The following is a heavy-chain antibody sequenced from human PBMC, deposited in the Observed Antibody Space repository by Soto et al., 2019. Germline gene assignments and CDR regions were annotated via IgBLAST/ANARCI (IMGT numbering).Heavy chain of an antibody. CDR2: IDPSDSYT. V-gene: IGHV5-10-1*01. D-gene: IGHD6-6*01. J-gene: IGHJ6*02. Sequence: ESLKISCKGSGYSFTSYWISWVRQMPGKGLEWMGRIDPSDSYTNYSPSFQGHVTISADKSISTAYLQWSSLKASDTAMYYCARERAARLGNYYYGMDVWGQGTTVTVSS. CDR3: ARERAARLGNYYYGMDV. CDR1: GYSFTSYW.